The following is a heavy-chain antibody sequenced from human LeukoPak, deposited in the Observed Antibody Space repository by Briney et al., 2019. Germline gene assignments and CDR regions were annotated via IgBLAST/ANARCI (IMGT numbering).Heavy chain of an antibody. CDR1: GFTFSSYS. CDR2: ISSSSSTI. Sequence: GGSLRPSCAASGFTFSSYSMNWVRQAPGKGLEWVSYISSSSSTIYYADSVKGRFTTSRDNAKNSLYLQMNSLRAEDTAVYYCARAGGEAAAYYFDYWGQGTLVTVSS. V-gene: IGHV3-48*04. CDR3: ARAGGEAAAYYFDY. J-gene: IGHJ4*02. D-gene: IGHD3-16*01.